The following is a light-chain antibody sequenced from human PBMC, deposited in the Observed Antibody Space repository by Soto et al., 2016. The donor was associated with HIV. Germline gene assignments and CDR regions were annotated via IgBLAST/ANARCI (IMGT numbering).Light chain of an antibody. Sequence: SYELTQPPSVSVSPGQTASITCSGDKLGDKYVCWYQQKPGQSPSLVIYQGSERPSGIPERISGSNSGNTASLTISGTQPMDEADYYCQVWDSTTIVFGGGTKLTVL. CDR3: QVWDSTTIV. CDR1: KLGDKY. V-gene: IGLV3-1*01. J-gene: IGLJ2*01. CDR2: QGS.